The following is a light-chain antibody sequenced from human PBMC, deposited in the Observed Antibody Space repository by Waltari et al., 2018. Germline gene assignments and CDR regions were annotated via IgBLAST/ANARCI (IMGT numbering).Light chain of an antibody. CDR2: KAS. V-gene: IGKV1-12*01. J-gene: IGKJ2*03. CDR3: QHYNSAPYS. Sequence: DIQMTQSPSSLSASLGVRVTITCRASQGISSWLNWYQQKPGKAPKLLIYKASSLQSGVPSRFSGSGSGTDFTLTISSLQPEDFATYFCQHYNSAPYSFGQGTKLEIK. CDR1: QGISSW.